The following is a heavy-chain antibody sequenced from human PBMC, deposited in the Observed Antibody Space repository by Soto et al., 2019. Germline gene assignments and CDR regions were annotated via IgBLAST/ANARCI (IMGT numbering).Heavy chain of an antibody. Sequence: SETLSLTCTVSGGSISSFGYYWSWIRQHPGKGLEWIGYIYYSGSTYYNPSLKSRVTISVDTSKNQFSLKLSSVTAADTAVYYCARDSGYGIFDYWGQGTLVTVSS. CDR2: IYYSGST. D-gene: IGHD3-10*01. CDR1: GGSISSFGYY. J-gene: IGHJ4*02. V-gene: IGHV4-31*03. CDR3: ARDSGYGIFDY.